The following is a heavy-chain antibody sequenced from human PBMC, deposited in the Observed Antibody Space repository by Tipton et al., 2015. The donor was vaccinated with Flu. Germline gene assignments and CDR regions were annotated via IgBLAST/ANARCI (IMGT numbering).Heavy chain of an antibody. CDR2: LFRSGNT. CDR3: ARRDYSNYVSDPKSCFDP. D-gene: IGHD4-11*01. J-gene: IGHJ5*02. V-gene: IGHV4-38-2*02. CDR1: GDSISSDYS. Sequence: TLSLTCTISGDSISSDYSWAWIRQPPGKGLKWIGNLFRSGNTYLSPSFKSRVTTSVDRSKNQFSLKVFSVTAADTAVYYCARRDYSNYVSDPKSCFDPWGQGILVTVSS.